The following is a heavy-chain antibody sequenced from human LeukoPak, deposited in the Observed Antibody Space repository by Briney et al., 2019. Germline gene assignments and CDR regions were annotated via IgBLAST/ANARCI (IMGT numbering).Heavy chain of an antibody. J-gene: IGHJ4*02. D-gene: IGHD3-10*01. CDR3: AKDYYYGSGSPYYVDK. CDR2: IRFDGSNK. Sequence: GGSLRLPCAASGFAFSRYGMHWVRQAPGKGLEWVAFIRFDGSNKYLADSVKGRFTISRDNSKNTLSLQTNSLRVEGTAVYYCAKDYYYGSGSPYYVDKWGQGTLVTVSS. CDR1: GFAFSRYG. V-gene: IGHV3-30*02.